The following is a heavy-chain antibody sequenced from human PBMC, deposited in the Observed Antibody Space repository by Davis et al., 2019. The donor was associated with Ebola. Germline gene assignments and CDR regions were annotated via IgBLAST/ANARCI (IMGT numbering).Heavy chain of an antibody. V-gene: IGHV4-38-2*01. J-gene: IGHJ4*02. CDR2: LYHSGNT. Sequence: PSETLSLTCEVSGSSVSRTYYWGCIRQPPGKCLEWIGILYHSGNTYSTPALAIRVTMSVDTSKNQFSLNLKSVTAADTAIHFCARAGTILTNWGRGALVTVSS. CDR3: ARAGTILTN. CDR1: GSSVSRTYY. D-gene: IGHD3-10*01.